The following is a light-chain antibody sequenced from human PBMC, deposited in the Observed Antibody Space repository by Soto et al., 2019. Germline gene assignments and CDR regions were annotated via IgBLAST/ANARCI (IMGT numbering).Light chain of an antibody. CDR2: DNN. Sequence: QAVVTQPPSVSGAPGQRVTISCTGSSSNIGALYDENWYQQLPGTAPKLLIYDNNNRPSGVPDRFSGSKSGTSASLAITGLQAEDEADYYCQSYDNSLSGHVVFGGGTKVTVL. V-gene: IGLV1-40*01. J-gene: IGLJ2*01. CDR1: SSNIGALYD. CDR3: QSYDNSLSGHVV.